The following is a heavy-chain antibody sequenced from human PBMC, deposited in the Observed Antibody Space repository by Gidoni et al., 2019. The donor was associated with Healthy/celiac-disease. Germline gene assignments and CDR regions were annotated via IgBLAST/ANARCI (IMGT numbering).Heavy chain of an antibody. V-gene: IGHV4-34*01. CDR3: ARLVGRLWFGERAAYGMDV. Sequence: QVQLQQWGAGLLKPSETLSLTCAVYGGSFSGYYWSWIRQPPGKGLEWIGEINHSGSTNYNPSLKSRVTISVDTSKNQFSLKLSSVTAADTAVYYCARLVGRLWFGERAAYGMDVWGQGTTVTVSS. J-gene: IGHJ6*02. CDR1: GGSFSGYY. D-gene: IGHD3-10*01. CDR2: INHSGST.